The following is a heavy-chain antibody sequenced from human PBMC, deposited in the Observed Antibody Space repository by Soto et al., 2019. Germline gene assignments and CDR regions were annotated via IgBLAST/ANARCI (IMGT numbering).Heavy chain of an antibody. CDR1: GGFIDSFY. CDR3: ARAFGSRNWFDP. D-gene: IGHD3-16*01. Sequence: QVQLQEAGPGLVKPSATLSLTCNVSGGFIDSFYWSWIRQPPGKGLEWIGYVDYLGSTKYNPSLESRPTSSVDTSKNQSSLILNSVTAAHTAAYYCARAFGSRNWFDPWGQGTLVTVSA. V-gene: IGHV4-59*03. CDR2: VDYLGST. J-gene: IGHJ5*02.